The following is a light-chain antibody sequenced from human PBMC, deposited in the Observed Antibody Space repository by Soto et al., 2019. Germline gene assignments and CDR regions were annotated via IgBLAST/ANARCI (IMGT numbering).Light chain of an antibody. Sequence: LPQPPSTSGPPAQSLTISSPGTSTDLGFYNFVSWYQQRPGKAPKLLIYEVTKRPSGVPDRFSGSKSGSTASLTVSGLQADDEADYYCAAYAGTKLFVFGSGTKVTVL. J-gene: IGLJ1*01. CDR2: EVT. V-gene: IGLV2-8*01. CDR1: STDLGFYNF. CDR3: AAYAGTKLFV.